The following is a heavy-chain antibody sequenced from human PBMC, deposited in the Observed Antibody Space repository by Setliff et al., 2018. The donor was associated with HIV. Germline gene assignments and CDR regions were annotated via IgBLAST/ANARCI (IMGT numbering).Heavy chain of an antibody. CDR3: ARVEMATFDY. Sequence: GGSLRLSCAASGFTFSNYVINWVRQAPGKGLEWISGISGSGVNSYYADSVKGRFTISRDNSKNTVYLQMNSLRAEDTAVYYCARVEMATFDYWGQGTLVTVSS. CDR2: ISGSGVNS. CDR1: GFTFSNYV. D-gene: IGHD2-15*01. V-gene: IGHV3-23*01. J-gene: IGHJ4*02.